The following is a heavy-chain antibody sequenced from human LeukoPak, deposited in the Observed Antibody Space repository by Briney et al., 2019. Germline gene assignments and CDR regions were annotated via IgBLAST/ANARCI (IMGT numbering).Heavy chain of an antibody. CDR2: ISGGGGST. V-gene: IGHV3-23*01. CDR1: GFTFSSYA. CDR3: AKASSSSYYYYYMDV. J-gene: IGHJ6*03. D-gene: IGHD2-2*01. Sequence: GGSLRLSCVASGFTFSSYAMSWVRQAPGKGLEWVSAISGGGGSTHYADSVKGRLTISRDNSKNTLYLQMNSLRAEDTAVYYCAKASSSSYYYYYMDVWGKGTTVTVSS.